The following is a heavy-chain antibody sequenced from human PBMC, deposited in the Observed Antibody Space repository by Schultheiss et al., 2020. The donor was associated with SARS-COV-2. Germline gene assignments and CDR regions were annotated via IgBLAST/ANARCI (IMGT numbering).Heavy chain of an antibody. Sequence: GGSLRLSCAASGFTFSSYWMSWVRQAPGKGLEWVANIKQDGSEKYYVDSVKGRFTISRDNAKNSLYLQMNSLRAEDTAVYYCASPGYSSSSFYYYYYGMDVWGQGTTVTVSS. CDR1: GFTFSSYW. CDR3: ASPGYSSSSFYYYYYGMDV. J-gene: IGHJ6*02. CDR2: IKQDGSEK. D-gene: IGHD6-6*01. V-gene: IGHV3-7*01.